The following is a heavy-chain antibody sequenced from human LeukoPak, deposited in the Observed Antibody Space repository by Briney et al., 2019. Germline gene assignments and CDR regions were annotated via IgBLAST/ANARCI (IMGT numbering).Heavy chain of an antibody. CDR1: GYTLTELS. V-gene: IGHV1-24*01. J-gene: IGHJ4*02. Sequence: ASVKVSCKVSGYTLTELSMHWVRQAPGKGHEWVGGFDPEDGETIYAQKFQGRVTMTEDTSTDTAYMELSSLRSEDTAVYYCATGYSGSYYSDYWGQGTLVTVSS. CDR3: ATGYSGSYYSDY. CDR2: FDPEDGET. D-gene: IGHD1-26*01.